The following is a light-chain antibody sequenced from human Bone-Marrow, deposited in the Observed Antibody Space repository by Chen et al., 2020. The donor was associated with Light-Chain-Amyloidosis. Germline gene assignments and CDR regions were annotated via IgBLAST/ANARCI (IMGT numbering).Light chain of an antibody. V-gene: IGKV3-11*01. CDR3: LQRSDRPPLT. CDR1: QSVARY. J-gene: IGKJ4*01. Sequence: EIVLTQSPATLSLSPGERATLSCRASQSVARYLAWYQQKPGQAPRLLIYEASNRATGIPARFSGGGSGTDFTLTISSLVPEDFAVYYCLQRSDRPPLTFGGGTKVEIK. CDR2: EAS.